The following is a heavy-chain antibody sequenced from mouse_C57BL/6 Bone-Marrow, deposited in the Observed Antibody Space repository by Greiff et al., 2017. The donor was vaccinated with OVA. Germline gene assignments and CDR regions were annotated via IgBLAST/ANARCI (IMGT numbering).Heavy chain of an antibody. CDR1: GYTFTDYE. D-gene: IGHD3-3*01. CDR2: IDPETGGT. J-gene: IGHJ2*01. Sequence: VQLQQSGAELVRPGASVTLSCKASGYTFTDYEMHWVKQTPVHGLEWIGAIDPETGGTAYNQKFMGKAILTADKSSSTAYMELRSLTSEDSAVYYCTRGWPDYWGQGTTLTVSS. V-gene: IGHV1-15*01. CDR3: TRGWPDY.